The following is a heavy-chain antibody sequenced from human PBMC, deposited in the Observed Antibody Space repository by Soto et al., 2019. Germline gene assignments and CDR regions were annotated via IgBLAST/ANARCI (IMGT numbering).Heavy chain of an antibody. Sequence: QLQLQESGSGLVKPSQTLSLTCAVSGGSIRSGGYFWSWIRQPPGKGLEWIGYIYHSGSTYYNPSLKTRVTISVDRSKNQFSLKLSSVTAADTAVYYCARGLGPWGQGTLVTVSS. D-gene: IGHD3-10*01. CDR2: IYHSGST. J-gene: IGHJ5*02. CDR3: ARGLGP. V-gene: IGHV4-30-2*01. CDR1: GGSIRSGGYF.